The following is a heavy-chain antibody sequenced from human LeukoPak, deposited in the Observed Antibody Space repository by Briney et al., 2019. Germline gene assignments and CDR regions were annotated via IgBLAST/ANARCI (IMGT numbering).Heavy chain of an antibody. V-gene: IGHV4-61*02. J-gene: IGHJ3*01. CDR1: GGSISSGSYY. Sequence: SETLSLTCTVSGGSISSGSYYWSWIRQPAGKGLEWIGRIYTSGSTNYNPSLKSRDTISVDTSKNQFSLKLSSVTAADTAVYYCARVRGGNSGVRWGQGTMVTVSS. CDR3: ARVRGGNSGVR. D-gene: IGHD4-23*01. CDR2: IYTSGST.